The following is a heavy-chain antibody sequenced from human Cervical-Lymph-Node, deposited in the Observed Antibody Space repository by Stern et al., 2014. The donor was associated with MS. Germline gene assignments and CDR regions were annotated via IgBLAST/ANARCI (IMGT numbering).Heavy chain of an antibody. V-gene: IGHV2-5*02. CDR3: ARRRRYGSGRYHFDY. J-gene: IGHJ4*02. Sequence: QITLKESGPTLVKPTQTLTLTCTFSGFSLSNGVGVAWIRQPPGKALEWLGLTFWDDERRYSPSLTSRLTITKDTSKNQVVLTMTNMDPVDTATYYCARRRRYGSGRYHFDYWGQGILVTVSS. CDR1: GFSLSNGVG. D-gene: IGHD6-19*01. CDR2: TFWDDER.